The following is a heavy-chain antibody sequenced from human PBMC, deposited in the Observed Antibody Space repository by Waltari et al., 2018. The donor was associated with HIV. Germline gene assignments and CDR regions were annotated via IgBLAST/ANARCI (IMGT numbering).Heavy chain of an antibody. Sequence: EVQLVESGGGVVKTGGSLRLSCAASGFTFSSYIMNWVRPAPGKGLEWVSSIASSSSSYIYYAESVRGRFTISRDNAKNSLYLQMSSLRAEDTAVYYCAREMATVYVDYWGQGTLVTVSP. CDR3: AREMATVYVDY. V-gene: IGHV3-21*01. CDR1: GFTFSSYI. J-gene: IGHJ4*02. D-gene: IGHD5-12*01. CDR2: IASSSSSYI.